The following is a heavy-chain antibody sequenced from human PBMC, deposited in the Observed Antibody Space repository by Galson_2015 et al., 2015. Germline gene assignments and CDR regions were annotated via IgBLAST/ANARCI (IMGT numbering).Heavy chain of an antibody. D-gene: IGHD6-19*01. CDR1: GGSISSSSYY. Sequence: LTCTVSGGSISSSSYYWGWIRQPPGKGLGWIGSIYYSGSTYYNPSLKSRVTISVDTSKIQFSLKLSSVTAADTAVYYCARHCLIPIVPGIAVAGLFDPWGQGTLVTVSS. CDR3: ARHCLIPIVPGIAVAGLFDP. J-gene: IGHJ5*02. CDR2: IYYSGST. V-gene: IGHV4-39*01.